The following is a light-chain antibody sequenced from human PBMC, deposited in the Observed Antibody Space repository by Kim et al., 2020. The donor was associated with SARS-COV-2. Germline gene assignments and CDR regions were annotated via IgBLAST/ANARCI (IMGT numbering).Light chain of an antibody. CDR1: SSNIGSNT. Sequence: QSVLTQPPSASGTPGQRVTISCSGSSSNIGSNTVNWYQQLPGTAPKLLIYSNNQRPSGVPDRFSGSKSGTSASPAISGLQSEDEADYYCAAWDDSLNAVVFGGGTQLTVL. J-gene: IGLJ2*01. CDR3: AAWDDSLNAVV. V-gene: IGLV1-44*01. CDR2: SNN.